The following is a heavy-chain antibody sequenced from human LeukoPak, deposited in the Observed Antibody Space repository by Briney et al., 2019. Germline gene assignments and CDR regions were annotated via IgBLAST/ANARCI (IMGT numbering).Heavy chain of an antibody. J-gene: IGHJ1*01. CDR1: GXTFSSYS. Sequence: PGGSLRLSCVASGXTFSSYSMNWVRQAPGKGLEWVSCIGSSSNYIYYGDSVKGRFTISRDNAKNSLYLQMNSLRAEDTAVYYCARDYYDSSGYYLKYFQHWGQGTLVTVSS. D-gene: IGHD3-22*01. CDR2: IGSSSNYI. CDR3: ARDYYDSSGYYLKYFQH. V-gene: IGHV3-21*01.